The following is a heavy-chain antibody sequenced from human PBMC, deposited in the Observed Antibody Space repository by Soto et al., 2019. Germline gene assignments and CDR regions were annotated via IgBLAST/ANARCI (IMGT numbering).Heavy chain of an antibody. CDR2: IIPIFGTA. J-gene: IGHJ6*02. CDR3: ARERLVVRARYYYYGMDV. D-gene: IGHD2-8*02. V-gene: IGHV1-69*01. CDR1: GGTFSSYA. Sequence: QVQLVQSGAEVKKPGSSVKVSCKASGGTFSSYAISWVRQAPGQGLEWMGGIIPIFGTANYAQKFQGRVTITADESTSTASMELSSLRSEDTAVYYCARERLVVRARYYYYGMDVWGQGTTVTVSS.